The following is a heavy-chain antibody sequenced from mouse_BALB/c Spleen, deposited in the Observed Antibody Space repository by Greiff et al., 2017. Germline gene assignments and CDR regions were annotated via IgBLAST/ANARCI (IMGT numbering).Heavy chain of an antibody. J-gene: IGHJ2*01. CDR3: VRDEELGLFDY. D-gene: IGHD3-1*01. CDR2: IWTGGGT. Sequence: VQRVESGPGLVAPSQSLSITCTVSGFSLTSYDISWIRQPPGKGLEWLGVIWTGGGTNYNSAFMSRLSISKDNSKSQVFLKMNSLQTDDTAIYYCVRDEELGLFDYWGQGTTLTVSS. CDR1: GFSLTSYD. V-gene: IGHV2-9-2*01.